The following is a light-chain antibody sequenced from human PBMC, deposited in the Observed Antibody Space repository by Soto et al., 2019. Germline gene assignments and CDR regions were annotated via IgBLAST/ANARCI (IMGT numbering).Light chain of an antibody. CDR2: GAS. CDR1: QSVSSSY. Sequence: ETVLTQSPGTLSLSPGERATLSCRASQSVSSSYLAWYQQKPGQAPRLVIYGASSRATGIPVRFSGSGSGTDFTLTISRLEPEDFAVYYCQQYGSSLLFGGGTKVEIK. V-gene: IGKV3-20*01. J-gene: IGKJ4*01. CDR3: QQYGSSLL.